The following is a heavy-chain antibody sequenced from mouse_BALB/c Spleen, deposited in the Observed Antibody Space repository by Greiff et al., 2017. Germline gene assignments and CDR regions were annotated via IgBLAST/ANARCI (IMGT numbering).Heavy chain of an antibody. CDR1: GYSFTGYY. CDR2: ISCYNGAT. D-gene: IGHD1-1*01. CDR3: ARREDYGSSGYYFDY. Sequence: LVKTGASVKISCKASGYSFTGYYMHWVKQSHGKSLEWIGYISCYNGATSYNQKFKGKATFTVDTSSSTAYMQFNSLTSEDSAVYYCARREDYGSSGYYFDYWGQGTTLTVSS. J-gene: IGHJ2*01. V-gene: IGHV1S34*01.